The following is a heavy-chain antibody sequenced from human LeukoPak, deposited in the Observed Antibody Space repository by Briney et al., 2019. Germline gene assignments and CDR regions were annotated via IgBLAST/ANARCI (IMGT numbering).Heavy chain of an antibody. CDR2: IRSKAYGGTT. J-gene: IGHJ4*02. V-gene: IGHV3-49*03. Sequence: GGSLRLSCTASGFTFGDYAMSWFRQAPGKGLEWVGFIRSKAYGGTTEYAASVKGRFTISRDDSKGIAYLQMNSLKTEDTAVCYCTRGAATYRPHFDYWGQGTLVTVSS. D-gene: IGHD2-15*01. CDR3: TRGAATYRPHFDY. CDR1: GFTFGDYA.